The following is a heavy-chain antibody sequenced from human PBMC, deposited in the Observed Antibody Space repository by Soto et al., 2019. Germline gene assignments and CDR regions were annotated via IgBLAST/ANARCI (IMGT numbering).Heavy chain of an antibody. J-gene: IGHJ4*02. CDR2: ISGSGGTA. CDR1: GFTFSSYA. V-gene: IGHV3-23*01. Sequence: EVQVLEPGGYSVQPGGALRLPCAASGFTFSSYAMHWFRRPPGKGLERVSSISGSGGTAYYADSVKSRFSISRDSLVNTLYLEMNSLRAEDTAVYYCAKGRGPNWNFDYWGPGTLVTVSP. CDR3: AKGRGPNWNFDY. D-gene: IGHD1-1*01.